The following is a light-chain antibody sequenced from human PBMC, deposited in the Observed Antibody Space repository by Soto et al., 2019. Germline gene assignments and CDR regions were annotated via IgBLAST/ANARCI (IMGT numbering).Light chain of an antibody. J-gene: IGLJ1*01. V-gene: IGLV1-44*01. CDR1: YSNIGSNT. CDR3: AAWDDSLIGYV. CDR2: STS. Sequence: QSVLTQPPSASGTPGQTVTISCSGSYSNIGSNTVDWYQQLPGTAPKLLIYSTSHRPSGVPDRFSGSKSGTSASLAISGLQSEDEADYYCAAWDDSLIGYVFGPGTKLTVL.